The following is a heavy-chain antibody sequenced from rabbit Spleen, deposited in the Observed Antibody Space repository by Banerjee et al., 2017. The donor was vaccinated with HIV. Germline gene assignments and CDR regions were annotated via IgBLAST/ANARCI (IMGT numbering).Heavy chain of an antibody. D-gene: IGHD1-1*01. J-gene: IGHJ4*01. CDR3: ARDLVGVIGWNFYL. V-gene: IGHV1S45*01. CDR2: INSETGNT. Sequence: QAQEVESGGGLITPEGSLTLTCTASSFSFNNKHILCWVRQAPGKVLERIACINSETGNTVYATWAKGRFTISKTSSTTVTLQVTYLTAADRATYFCARDLVGVIGWNFYLWGPGTLVTVS. CDR1: SFSFNNKHI.